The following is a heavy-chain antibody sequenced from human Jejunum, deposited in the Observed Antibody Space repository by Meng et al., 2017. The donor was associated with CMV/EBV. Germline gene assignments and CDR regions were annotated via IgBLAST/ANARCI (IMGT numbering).Heavy chain of an antibody. D-gene: IGHD6-13*01. CDR2: IYYSGAT. CDR3: ARARSTTWYQDY. Sequence: SGGSISSSSYYWGWIRQPPGKGLEWIGSIYYSGATYYNPSLKSRVTMSVDTSKNQFSLKLDSVTAADTAVYFCARARSTTWYQDYWGQGTQVTVSS. CDR1: GGSISSSSYY. J-gene: IGHJ4*02. V-gene: IGHV4-39*07.